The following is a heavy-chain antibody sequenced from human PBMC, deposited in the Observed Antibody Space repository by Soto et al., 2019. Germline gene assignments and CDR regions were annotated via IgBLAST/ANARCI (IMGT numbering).Heavy chain of an antibody. V-gene: IGHV5-51*01. D-gene: IGHD3-22*01. CDR1: GYSLTSYW. J-gene: IGHJ6*02. Sequence: PGESLQISCKGSGYSLTSYWIGWVRQMPGKGLEWMGIIYPGDSDTRYSPSFQGQVTISADKSISTAYLQWSSLKASDTAMYYCAGSNYYYDSSNYGMDVCGEGTRV. CDR2: IYPGDSDT. CDR3: AGSNYYYDSSNYGMDV.